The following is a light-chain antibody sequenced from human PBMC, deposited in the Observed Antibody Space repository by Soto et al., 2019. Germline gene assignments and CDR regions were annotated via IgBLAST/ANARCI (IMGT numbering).Light chain of an antibody. J-gene: IGKJ1*01. CDR3: QQRANWPWT. CDR1: QSISIY. Sequence: EIVLTQSPATLSLSPGERATLSCKASQSISIYLAWYQQRPGQAPRLLIYDGSNRATGVPARSSGGGSGTDLTLTISSLEPEDFAVYYCQQRANWPWTFGQGTKVEI. CDR2: DGS. V-gene: IGKV3-11*01.